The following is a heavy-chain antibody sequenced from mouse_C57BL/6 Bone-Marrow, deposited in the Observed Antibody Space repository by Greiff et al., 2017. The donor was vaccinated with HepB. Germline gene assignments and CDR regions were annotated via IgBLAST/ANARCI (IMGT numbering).Heavy chain of an antibody. CDR3: ARRPDLPSGTCFFDY. CDR2: IYPGSGNT. V-gene: IGHV1-84*01. CDR1: GYTFTDYY. J-gene: IGHJ2*01. D-gene: IGHD1-3*01. Sequence: LQESGPELVKPGASVKISCKASGYTFTDYYINWVKQRPGQGLEWIGWIYPGSGNTKYNEKVKGKATLTVDTSSSTAYMQLSSLTSEDSAVYSCARRPDLPSGTCFFDYWGQGTTLTVSS.